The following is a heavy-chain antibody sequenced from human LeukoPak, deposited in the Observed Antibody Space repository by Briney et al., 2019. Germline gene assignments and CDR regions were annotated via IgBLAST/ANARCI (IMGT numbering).Heavy chain of an antibody. D-gene: IGHD1-1*01. Sequence: ASVKVSCKASGYTFTGYYMHWVRQAPGHGLEWLGISNPSGDSTNYAQKFQGRVTMTRDTSTSTVYMDLSSLRSEDTAVYYCARWTTTFLDYWGQGTLVTVFS. CDR1: GYTFTGYY. CDR3: ARWTTTFLDY. CDR2: SNPSGDST. J-gene: IGHJ4*02. V-gene: IGHV1-46*01.